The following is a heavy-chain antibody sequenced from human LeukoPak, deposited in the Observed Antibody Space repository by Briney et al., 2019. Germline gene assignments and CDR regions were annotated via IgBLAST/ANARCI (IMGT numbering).Heavy chain of an antibody. CDR1: GYTFTVYD. Sequence: AAGVKVSCKASGYTFTVYDIYWVRQAPGQGLGWVGWMNPNSGNTGYAQKFQGRVTMTRNNSISTAYMELSSLRSEDTAVYYCARGTRGYCSGGSCYSSTWGRRDPYGMDVWGQGTTVTVSS. CDR2: MNPNSGNT. J-gene: IGHJ6*02. D-gene: IGHD2-15*01. CDR3: ARGTRGYCSGGSCYSSTWGRRDPYGMDV. V-gene: IGHV1-8*02.